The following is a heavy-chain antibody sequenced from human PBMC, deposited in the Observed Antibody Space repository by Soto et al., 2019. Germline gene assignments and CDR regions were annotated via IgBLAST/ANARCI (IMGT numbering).Heavy chain of an antibody. CDR1: EFTFSSYA. V-gene: IGHV3-23*01. CDR2: ISNSGVNT. J-gene: IGHJ4*02. CDR3: ARDRYPAVTTSPTFDY. Sequence: EVQLLESGGDLVQPGGSLRLSCAASEFTFSSYAMSWVRQAPGKGLEWVSGISNSGVNTYYAYSVKGRFTISRDNSKNTLYLQMNGLSAEDTALYYCARDRYPAVTTSPTFDYWGQGTLVTVS. D-gene: IGHD4-17*01.